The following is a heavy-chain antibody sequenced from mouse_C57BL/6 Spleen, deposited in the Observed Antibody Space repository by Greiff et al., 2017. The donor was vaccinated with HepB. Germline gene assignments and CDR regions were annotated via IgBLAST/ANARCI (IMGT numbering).Heavy chain of an antibody. CDR2: INPYNGGT. J-gene: IGHJ1*03. Sequence: VQLQQSGPVLVQPGASVKMSCTASGFTFTDYYMNWVRQSPGKSLEWIGVINPYNGGTSYNQNFKGKATLTVDKSSSTAYMELNSLTSEDSAVYYCGRKYYGSSWYFDDWGTGTTVTVSS. CDR3: GRKYYGSSWYFDD. CDR1: GFTFTDYY. V-gene: IGHV1-19*01. D-gene: IGHD1-1*01.